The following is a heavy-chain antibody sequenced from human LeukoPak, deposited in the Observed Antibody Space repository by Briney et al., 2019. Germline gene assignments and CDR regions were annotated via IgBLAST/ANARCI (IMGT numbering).Heavy chain of an antibody. Sequence: GGSLRLSCAASGFTVSSNYMSWVRQAPGKGLEWVSVIYSGGSTYYADSVRGRFTISRDNSKNTLYLQMNSLRAEDTAVYYCARELGASYFDYWGQGTLVTVSS. CDR2: IYSGGST. CDR1: GFTVSSNY. D-gene: IGHD1-26*01. J-gene: IGHJ4*02. V-gene: IGHV3-66*01. CDR3: ARELGASYFDY.